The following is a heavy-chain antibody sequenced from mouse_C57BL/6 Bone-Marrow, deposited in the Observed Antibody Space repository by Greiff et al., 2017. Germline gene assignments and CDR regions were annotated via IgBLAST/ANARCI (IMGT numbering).Heavy chain of an antibody. J-gene: IGHJ1*03. CDR3: ATLRGYFDV. CDR2: ISSGGSYT. Sequence: DVKLVESGGDLVKPGGSLKLSCAASGFTFSSYGMSWVRQTPDKRLEWVATISSGGSYTYYPDSVKGRFTISRDNAKNTLYLQMSSLKAEDTAMYYGATLRGYFDVWGTGTTVTVSA. D-gene: IGHD1-1*01. CDR1: GFTFSSYG. V-gene: IGHV5-6*02.